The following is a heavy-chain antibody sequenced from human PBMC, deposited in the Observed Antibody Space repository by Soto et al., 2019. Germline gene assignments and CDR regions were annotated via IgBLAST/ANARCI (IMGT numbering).Heavy chain of an antibody. CDR3: ARGAGSYIDY. D-gene: IGHD3-10*01. CDR1: GGSISSYY. CDR2: IYYSGST. J-gene: IGHJ4*02. Sequence: QVQLQESGPGLVKPSETLSLTCTVSGGSISSYYWSWIRQPPGKGLEWIGYIYYSGSTNYNPSLKNGVTISVDTSKNQFSLKLSSVTAADTAVYYCARGAGSYIDYWGQGTLVTVSS. V-gene: IGHV4-59*01.